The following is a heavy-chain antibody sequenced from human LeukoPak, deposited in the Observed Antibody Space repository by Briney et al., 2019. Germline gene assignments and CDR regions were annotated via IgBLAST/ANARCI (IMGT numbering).Heavy chain of an antibody. V-gene: IGHV4-59*08. CDR3: ARHVSVSAAAGWGNYFDY. CDR1: GGSISSYY. J-gene: IGHJ4*02. D-gene: IGHD3-16*01. Sequence: SETLSLTSTVPGGSISSYYWSCIRQPPGKGLEWIGYIYYGGSTNYNPSLKSRVTISVDTSKNQFSLKLSSVTAADTAVYYCARHVSVSAAAGWGNYFDYWGQGTLVTVSS. CDR2: IYYGGST.